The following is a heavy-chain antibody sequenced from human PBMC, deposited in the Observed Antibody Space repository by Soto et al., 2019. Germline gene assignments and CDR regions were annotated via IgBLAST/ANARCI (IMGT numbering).Heavy chain of an antibody. D-gene: IGHD1-7*01. CDR1: GFSLSTSAVG. J-gene: IGHJ4*02. CDR2: IYWNDDK. Sequence: QITLKESGPPLVKPTQTLTLTCTFSGFSLSTSAVGVGWIRQPPGKALEWLALIYWNDDKHYSPSLKSKLTITDNTSNKQAVLTMTDIAAADTATYYCAHLGMTGTTGYFDYWGQGTLVTVSA. CDR3: AHLGMTGTTGYFDY. V-gene: IGHV2-5*01.